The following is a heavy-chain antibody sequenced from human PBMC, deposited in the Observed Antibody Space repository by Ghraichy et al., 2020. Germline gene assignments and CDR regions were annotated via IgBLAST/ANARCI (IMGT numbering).Heavy chain of an antibody. Sequence: ASVKVSCKASGYTFTSYYMHWVRQAPGQGLEWMGIINPSGGSTSYAQKFQGRVTMTRDTSTSTAYMELSSLKSEDTAVYYCARAFGGRPYDYWGLGTLVTVSS. CDR2: INPSGGST. CDR1: GYTFTSYY. V-gene: IGHV1-46*01. D-gene: IGHD1-26*01. CDR3: ARAFGGRPYDY. J-gene: IGHJ4*02.